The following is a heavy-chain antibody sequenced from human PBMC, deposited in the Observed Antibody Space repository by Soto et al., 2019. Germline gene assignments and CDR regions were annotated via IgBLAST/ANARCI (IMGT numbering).Heavy chain of an antibody. CDR1: GYSFTNLW. V-gene: IGHV5-51*01. CDR3: ARQAAAGKYYYAMDV. Sequence: GESLKISCKGSGYSFTNLWIGWVRQMPGKGLEGMVIIYPGDSDTRYSPSFQGQVTISADKSINTTYLQWSSLKASDTAIYYCARQAAAGKYYYAMDVWGQGTTVTVSS. D-gene: IGHD6-13*01. CDR2: IYPGDSDT. J-gene: IGHJ6*02.